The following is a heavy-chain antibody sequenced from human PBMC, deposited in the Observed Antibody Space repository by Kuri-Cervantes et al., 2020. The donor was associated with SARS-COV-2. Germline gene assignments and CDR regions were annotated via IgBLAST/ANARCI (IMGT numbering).Heavy chain of an antibody. CDR2: INPNSGGT. V-gene: IGHV1-2*04. CDR3: ARVLSSGWYSPGVV. Sequence: ASVTVSCKASGYTFTGYYMHWVRQAPGQGLEWMGWINPNSGGTDYAQKLQGWVTMTRDTSISTAYMELSSLRSEDTAVYYCARVLSSGWYSPGVVWGQGTTVTVSS. D-gene: IGHD6-19*01. CDR1: GYTFTGYY. J-gene: IGHJ6*02.